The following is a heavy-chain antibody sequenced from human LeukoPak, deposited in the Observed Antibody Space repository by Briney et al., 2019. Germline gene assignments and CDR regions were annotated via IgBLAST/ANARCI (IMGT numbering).Heavy chain of an antibody. D-gene: IGHD2-2*02. J-gene: IGHJ4*02. Sequence: PGASLRLSCAASGFTFSSYAMSWVRQAPGKGLEWVSAISGSGGSTYYADSAKGRFTISRDNSKNTLYLQMNSLRAEDTAVYYCAKGRTAYCSSTSCYTSDYWGQGTLVTVSS. CDR2: ISGSGGST. CDR3: AKGRTAYCSSTSCYTSDY. V-gene: IGHV3-23*01. CDR1: GFTFSSYA.